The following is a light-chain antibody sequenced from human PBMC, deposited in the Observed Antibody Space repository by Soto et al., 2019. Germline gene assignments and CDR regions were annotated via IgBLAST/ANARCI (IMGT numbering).Light chain of an antibody. J-gene: IGLJ1*01. V-gene: IGLV2-23*02. CDR2: EVT. Sequence: SALPQPASLSGSPGQSITISCSGTSSVVGTYNLVSWYQQYPGKAPRLMIYEVTKRPSGVSNRFSGSKSGNTASLTISGLQPEDEADYYCCSYAGSSSSIFGTGTKVTVL. CDR3: CSYAGSSSSI. CDR1: SSVVGTYNL.